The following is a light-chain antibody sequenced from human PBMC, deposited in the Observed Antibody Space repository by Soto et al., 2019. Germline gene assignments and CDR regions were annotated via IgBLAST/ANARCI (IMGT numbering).Light chain of an antibody. CDR3: QQYNNWPPLDT. CDR1: QSVSSN. CDR2: GAS. Sequence: EIVMTQSPATLYVSPGERATLSCRASQSVSSNLAWYQQKPGQAPRLLIYGASTRATGIPARFSGSGSGTEFTLTISSLQSEDFAVYYCQQYNNWPPLDTFGQGTKLEIK. V-gene: IGKV3-15*01. J-gene: IGKJ2*01.